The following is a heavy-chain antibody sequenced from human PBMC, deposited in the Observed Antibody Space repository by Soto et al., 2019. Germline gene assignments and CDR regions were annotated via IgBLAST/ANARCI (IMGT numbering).Heavy chain of an antibody. J-gene: IGHJ3*01. Sequence: QGQLVQSGAEVKKPGASVKVSCRASGYTFTNYGLSWVRQAPGQGLEWMGWISVYNGNTNYPQTTQGRVTLTTDTSTKTANMELRSLRTDHTAMYYCARGNGPWDLPGTDNAFEVWGQGTMVTVSS. CDR2: ISVYNGNT. D-gene: IGHD1-26*01. CDR3: ARGNGPWDLPGTDNAFEV. CDR1: GYTFTNYG. V-gene: IGHV1-18*01.